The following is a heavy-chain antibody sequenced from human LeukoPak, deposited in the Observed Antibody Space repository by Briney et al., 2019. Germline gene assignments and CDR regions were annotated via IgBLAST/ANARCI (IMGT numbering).Heavy chain of an antibody. V-gene: IGHV3-11*06. D-gene: IGHD5-12*01. CDR1: GFTFSDYY. CDR3: ARDRLVATRGQAGAYGMDV. Sequence: GGSLRLSCVASGFTFSDYYMSWIRQAPGKGLEWVSYISSSSSYTNYADSVKGRFTISRDNAKNSLYLQMNSLRAEDTAVYYCARDRLVATRGQAGAYGMDVWGKGTTVTVSS. J-gene: IGHJ6*04. CDR2: ISSSSSYT.